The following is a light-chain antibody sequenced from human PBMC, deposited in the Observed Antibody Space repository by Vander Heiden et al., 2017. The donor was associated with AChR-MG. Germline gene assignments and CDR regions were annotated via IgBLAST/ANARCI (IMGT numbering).Light chain of an antibody. CDR2: SAS. CDR1: QTISTY. J-gene: IGKJ1*01. V-gene: IGKV1-39*01. Sequence: DIQLTQSPSSLSASIGDRVTITCRASQTISTYLNWYQQIPGKAPKLLIYSASGLHSGVPTRFSGSGAGTEFTLTISSLQPEDFASYFCQQSYTSPWTFGRGTKVEIK. CDR3: QQSYTSPWT.